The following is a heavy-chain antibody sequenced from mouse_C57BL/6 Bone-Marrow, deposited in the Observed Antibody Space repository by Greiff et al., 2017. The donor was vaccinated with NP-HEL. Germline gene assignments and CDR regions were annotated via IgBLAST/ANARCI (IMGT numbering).Heavy chain of an antibody. J-gene: IGHJ4*01. CDR2: ISNGGGST. V-gene: IGHV5-12*01. CDR3: ARGGDY. Sequence: LEWVAYISNGGGSTYYPDTVKGRFTISRDNAKNTLYLQMSRLKSEDTAMYYCARGGDYWGQGTSVTVAS.